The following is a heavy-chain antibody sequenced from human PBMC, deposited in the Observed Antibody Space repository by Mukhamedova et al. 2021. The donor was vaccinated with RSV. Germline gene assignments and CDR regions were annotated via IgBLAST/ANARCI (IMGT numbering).Heavy chain of an antibody. CDR3: ARLSLGGGFGLDV. D-gene: IGHD6-19*01. V-gene: IGHV3-72*01. J-gene: IGHJ6*02. Sequence: EYAASVKDRFTVSRDESETSLYLQINSLKTEDTAVYYCARLSLGGGFGLDVWGQGTTVTVSS.